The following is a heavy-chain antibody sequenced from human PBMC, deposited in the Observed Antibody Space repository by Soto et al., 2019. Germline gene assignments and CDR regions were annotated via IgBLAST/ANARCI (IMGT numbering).Heavy chain of an antibody. CDR3: VRGGAASGVINWFDP. D-gene: IGHD6-13*01. J-gene: IGHJ5*02. CDR2: LSPYNGNT. CDR1: GYTYTNYG. V-gene: IGHV1-18*01. Sequence: QVQLVQSGAEVKKPGASVKVSCKASGYTYTNYGSTWVRQVPGQGLEWVGWLSPYNGNTNYAQKFLGRVTMTTDTSTSTAYMELRSLRSDDTAVYYCVRGGAASGVINWFDPWGQGTLVTVSS.